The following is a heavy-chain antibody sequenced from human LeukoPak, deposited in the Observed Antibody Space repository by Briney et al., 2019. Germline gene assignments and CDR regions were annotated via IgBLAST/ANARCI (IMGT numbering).Heavy chain of an antibody. CDR2: IIPIFGTA. V-gene: IGHV1-69*13. Sequence: ASVKVSSKASGGTFSSYAISWVRQAPGQRLEWMAGIIPIFGTANYAQKLQGRVTITADESTSTAYMELSSLRSEDTAVYYCARDRPVGIVVVPAYGMDVWGQGTTVTVSS. J-gene: IGHJ6*02. CDR1: GGTFSSYA. CDR3: ARDRPVGIVVVPAYGMDV. D-gene: IGHD2-2*01.